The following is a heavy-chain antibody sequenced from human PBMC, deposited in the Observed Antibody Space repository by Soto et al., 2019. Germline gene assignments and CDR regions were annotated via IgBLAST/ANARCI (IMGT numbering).Heavy chain of an antibody. Sequence: GGSLRLSCAASGFTFSSYSMNWVRQAPGKGLEWVSSISSSSSYIYYADSVKGRFTISRDNAKNSLYLQMNSLRAEDTAVYYCARDRSSSWYYDAFDIWGQGTMVTVAS. V-gene: IGHV3-21*01. D-gene: IGHD6-13*01. CDR3: ARDRSSSWYYDAFDI. CDR2: ISSSSSYI. J-gene: IGHJ3*02. CDR1: GFTFSSYS.